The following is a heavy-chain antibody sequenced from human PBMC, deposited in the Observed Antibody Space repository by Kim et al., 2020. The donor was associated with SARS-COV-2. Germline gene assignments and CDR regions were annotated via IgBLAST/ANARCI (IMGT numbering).Heavy chain of an antibody. CDR3: ARGRSLGYCGGDCYAVFFDY. D-gene: IGHD2-21*02. J-gene: IGHJ4*02. V-gene: IGHV3-11*06. Sequence: RFTISRDNAKNSLYLQMNSLRAEDTAVYYCARGRSLGYCGGDCYAVFFDYWGQGTLVTVSS.